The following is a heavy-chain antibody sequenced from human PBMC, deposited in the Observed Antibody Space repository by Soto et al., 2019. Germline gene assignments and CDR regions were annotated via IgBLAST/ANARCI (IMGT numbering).Heavy chain of an antibody. Sequence: GGSLRLSCAASGFTFSSYSMNWVRQAPGKGLEWVSSISSSSSYIYYAESVKGRFTISRDNAKNSLYLQMNSLRAEDTAVYYCARDRQLWDSDLDYWGQGTLVTVSS. CDR3: ARDRQLWDSDLDY. J-gene: IGHJ4*02. CDR2: ISSSSSYI. V-gene: IGHV3-21*01. D-gene: IGHD5-18*01. CDR1: GFTFSSYS.